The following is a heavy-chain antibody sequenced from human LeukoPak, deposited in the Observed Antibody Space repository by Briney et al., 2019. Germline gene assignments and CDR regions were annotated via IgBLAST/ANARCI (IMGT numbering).Heavy chain of an antibody. V-gene: IGHV3-23*01. CDR2: ISGSGGST. D-gene: IGHD6-19*01. CDR3: AKPRKQNSSSKSAVAGTVSPFDY. Sequence: GGSLRLSCAASGFTFSSYAMSWIRQAPGKGLEWVSAISGSGGSTYYADSVKGRFTISRDNSKNTLYLQMNSLRAEDTAVYYCAKPRKQNSSSKSAVAGTVSPFDYWGQGTLVTVSS. J-gene: IGHJ4*02. CDR1: GFTFSSYA.